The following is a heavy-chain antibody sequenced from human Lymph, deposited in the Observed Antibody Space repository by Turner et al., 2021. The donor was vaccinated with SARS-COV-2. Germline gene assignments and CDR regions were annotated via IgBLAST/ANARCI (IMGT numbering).Heavy chain of an antibody. CDR2: INPNSGGT. CDR1: GYTFTDYY. CDR3: ARGGLYYYDSSAYYNDAFDI. J-gene: IGHJ3*02. D-gene: IGHD3-22*01. V-gene: IGHV1-2*02. Sequence: QVQLVQSGAEVKKPGASVKVPCKASGYTFTDYYMHWVRQAPGQGLEWMGWINPNSGGTDYAQKFQGRVTVTRDASFNTAYMELTRLRSDDTAVYYCARGGLYYYDSSAYYNDAFDIWGQGTMVTVPS.